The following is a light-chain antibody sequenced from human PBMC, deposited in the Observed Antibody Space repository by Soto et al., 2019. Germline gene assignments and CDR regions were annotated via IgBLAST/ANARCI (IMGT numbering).Light chain of an antibody. Sequence: DIQMTQSPSSLSASVGDRVTITCRASQSNSSYLNWYQQKPGKAPKLLIYAASSLQSGVPSRFSGSGSGTDFTLTISSLQPEDFATYYCQQSYSTPRTFGQGTTLEIK. CDR1: QSNSSY. J-gene: IGKJ2*01. CDR2: AAS. CDR3: QQSYSTPRT. V-gene: IGKV1-39*01.